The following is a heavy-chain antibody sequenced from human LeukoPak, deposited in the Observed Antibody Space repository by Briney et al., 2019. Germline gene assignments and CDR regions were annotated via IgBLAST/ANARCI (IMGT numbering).Heavy chain of an antibody. J-gene: IGHJ6*02. Sequence: SETLSLTCTVSDGSINGYYWSWIRQPPGKGLDWIGYMYSGGTTNYSPSLKSRVTISEDTSKNQFSLKLSSVTAADTAVYYCAKSPYYYDSSGYAHYYYYYGMDVWGQGTTVTVSS. D-gene: IGHD3-22*01. CDR3: AKSPYYYDSSGYAHYYYYYGMDV. CDR2: MYSGGTT. V-gene: IGHV4-59*01. CDR1: DGSINGYY.